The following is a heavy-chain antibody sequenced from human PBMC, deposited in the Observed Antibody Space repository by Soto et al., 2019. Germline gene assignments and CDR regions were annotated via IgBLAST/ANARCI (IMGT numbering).Heavy chain of an antibody. D-gene: IGHD5-18*01. CDR1: GGTFSSYA. Sequence: SVKVSCKASGGTFSSYAISWVRQAPGQGLEWMGGIIPIFGTANYAQKFQGRVTITADGSTSTAYMELSSLRSEDTAVYYCARSTGTAMATYYYYYYGMDVWGQGTKVTVSS. J-gene: IGHJ6*02. CDR3: ARSTGTAMATYYYYYYGMDV. V-gene: IGHV1-69*13. CDR2: IIPIFGTA.